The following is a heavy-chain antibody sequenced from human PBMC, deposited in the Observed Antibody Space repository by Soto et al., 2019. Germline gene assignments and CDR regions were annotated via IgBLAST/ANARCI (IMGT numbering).Heavy chain of an antibody. Sequence: SVKVSCKASGGTFSSYAISWVRQAPGQGLEWMGGIIPIFGTANYAQKFQGRVTTTADESTSTAYMELSRLRSDDTAVYYCARVPHRAAAEYWGQGTLVTVSS. J-gene: IGHJ4*02. CDR1: GGTFSSYA. CDR2: IIPIFGTA. D-gene: IGHD6-13*01. CDR3: ARVPHRAAAEY. V-gene: IGHV1-69*13.